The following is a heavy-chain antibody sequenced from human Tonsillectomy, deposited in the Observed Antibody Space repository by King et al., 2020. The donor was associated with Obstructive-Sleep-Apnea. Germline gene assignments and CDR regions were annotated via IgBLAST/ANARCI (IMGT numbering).Heavy chain of an antibody. CDR3: ARAGPIAVAGLKDVYFDY. CDR2: ISYDGSNK. V-gene: IGHV3-30*04. CDR1: GFTFSSYA. D-gene: IGHD6-19*01. J-gene: IGHJ4*02. Sequence: VQLVESGGGVVQPGRSLRLSCAASGFTFSSYAMHWVRQAPGKGLEWVAVISYDGSNKYYADSVKGRFTISRDNSKNTLYLQMNSLRAEDTAVYYCARAGPIAVAGLKDVYFDYRGQGTLVTVSS.